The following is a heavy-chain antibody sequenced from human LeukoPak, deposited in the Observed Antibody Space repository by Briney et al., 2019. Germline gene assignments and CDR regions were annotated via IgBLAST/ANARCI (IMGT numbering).Heavy chain of an antibody. CDR3: ARHGTGPYYYYYMDV. Sequence: GASVKVSCKASGGTFSSYAISWVRQAPGQGLEWMGGIIPIFGTANYAQKFQGRVTITADKSTSTAYMELSSLRSEDTAVYYCARHGTGPYYYYYMDVWGKGTTVTISS. V-gene: IGHV1-69*06. CDR2: IIPIFGTA. D-gene: IGHD1-14*01. CDR1: GGTFSSYA. J-gene: IGHJ6*03.